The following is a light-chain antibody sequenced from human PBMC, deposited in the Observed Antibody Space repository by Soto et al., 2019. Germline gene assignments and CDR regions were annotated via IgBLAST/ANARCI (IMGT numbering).Light chain of an antibody. V-gene: IGKV3-11*01. J-gene: IGKJ5*01. CDR2: GAS. CDR3: QQRSYWPIT. Sequence: ESVLTQSPATLSLSPGGKATLFCRASQSISDTLAWYQQKPGQAPRLLIYGASRRATGFPTRFSGSGSGTDFTLTISSLEPEDFAVYYCQQRSYWPITFGQGTRLEIK. CDR1: QSISDT.